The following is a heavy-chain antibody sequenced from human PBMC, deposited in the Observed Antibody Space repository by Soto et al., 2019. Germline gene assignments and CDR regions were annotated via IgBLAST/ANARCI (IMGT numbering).Heavy chain of an antibody. CDR2: INHSGST. CDR1: GGSFSGYY. V-gene: IGHV4-34*01. D-gene: IGHD3-10*01. CDR3: ARGRRSNYGSGSYSYYYYYYMDV. Sequence: QVQLQQWGAGLLKPSETLSLTCAVYGGSFSGYYWSWIRQPPGTGLEWIGEINHSGSTNYNPSLKSRVTISGDTSKHQFSLQLSSVTAADTAVYYGARGRRSNYGSGSYSYYYYYYMDVWGKGTTVTVSS. J-gene: IGHJ6*03.